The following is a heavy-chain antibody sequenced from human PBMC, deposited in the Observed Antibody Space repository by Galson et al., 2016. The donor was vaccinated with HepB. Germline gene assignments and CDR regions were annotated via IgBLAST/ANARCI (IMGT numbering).Heavy chain of an antibody. Sequence: SLRLSCAASGFTFISYAMHWVRQAPGKGLEWVAAISYDGSNKYYADSVKGRFTISRDNSKNTLYLQMNSLRAEDTAMYYCARDPYSSNYFLYYMDVWGKGTTVTVSS. CDR3: ARDPYSSNYFLYYMDV. V-gene: IGHV3-30-3*01. CDR2: ISYDGSNK. D-gene: IGHD6-13*01. J-gene: IGHJ6*03. CDR1: GFTFISYA.